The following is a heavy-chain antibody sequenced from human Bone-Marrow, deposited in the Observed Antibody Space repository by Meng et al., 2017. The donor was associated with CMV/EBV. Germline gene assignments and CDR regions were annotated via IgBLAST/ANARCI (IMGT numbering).Heavy chain of an antibody. D-gene: IGHD3-10*01. J-gene: IGHJ4*02. CDR2: IIHSGST. CDR1: GGSFSGYY. Sequence: SETLSLTCAVYGGSFSGYYWSWIRQPPGKGLEWIGEIIHSGSTNYNPSLKSRVTISVDTSKNQFSLKLSSVTAADTAVYYCARVGWFGDLLYFDDWGQGTLVTVSS. V-gene: IGHV4-34*12. CDR3: ARVGWFGDLLYFDD.